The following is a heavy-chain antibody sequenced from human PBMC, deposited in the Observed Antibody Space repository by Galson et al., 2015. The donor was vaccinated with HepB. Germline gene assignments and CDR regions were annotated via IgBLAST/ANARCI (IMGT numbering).Heavy chain of an antibody. J-gene: IGHJ4*02. Sequence: SLRLSCAASGFTFSDYYMSWIRQAPGKGLEWVSYISSSSSYTNYADSVKGRFTISRDNAKNSLYLQMNSLRAEDTAVYYCARDTDDYVWGSYRYNDYWGQGTLVTVSS. CDR2: ISSSSSYT. CDR3: ARDTDDYVWGSYRYNDY. D-gene: IGHD3-16*02. CDR1: GFTFSDYY. V-gene: IGHV3-11*06.